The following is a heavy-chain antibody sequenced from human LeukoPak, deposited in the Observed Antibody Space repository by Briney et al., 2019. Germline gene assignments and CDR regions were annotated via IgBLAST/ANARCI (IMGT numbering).Heavy chain of an antibody. CDR2: IYSGGST. CDR1: GFTVSSNY. V-gene: IGHV3-53*01. CDR3: ARDLQDYYYYYGMDV. Sequence: GGSLRLSCAASGFTVSSNYMSWVRQAPGKGLEWVSVIYSGGSTYYADSVKGRFTISRDNSKNTLYLQMNSLRAEDTAVYYCARDLQDYYYYYGMDVWGQGTTVTVSS. J-gene: IGHJ6*02.